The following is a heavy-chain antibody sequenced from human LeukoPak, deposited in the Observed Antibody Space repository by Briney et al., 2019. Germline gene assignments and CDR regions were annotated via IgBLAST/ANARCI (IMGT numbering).Heavy chain of an antibody. CDR1: GYTFTSYY. J-gene: IGHJ4*02. Sequence: ASVKVSCRASGYTFTSYYMHWMRQAPGQGPEWMGIINPRGGSTDYAQKFQGRVTMTSDTSTSTGYMELNSLIYEDTAVYFCARVGSAAATADYWGQGTLVTVSS. V-gene: IGHV1-46*01. CDR3: ARVGSAAATADY. CDR2: INPRGGST. D-gene: IGHD6-25*01.